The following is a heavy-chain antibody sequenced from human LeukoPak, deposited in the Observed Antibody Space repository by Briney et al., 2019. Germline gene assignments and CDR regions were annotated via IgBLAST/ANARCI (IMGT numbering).Heavy chain of an antibody. Sequence: GRSLRLSCAASGFTFDDYAMHWVRQAPGKGLEWVSGISWNSGSIGYADSVKGRFTISRDNSKNTLYLQMNSLRAEDTAVYYCARDGGYGDYPTYYFDYWGQGTLVTVSS. CDR2: ISWNSGSI. CDR3: ARDGGYGDYPTYYFDY. CDR1: GFTFDDYA. D-gene: IGHD4-17*01. V-gene: IGHV3-9*01. J-gene: IGHJ4*02.